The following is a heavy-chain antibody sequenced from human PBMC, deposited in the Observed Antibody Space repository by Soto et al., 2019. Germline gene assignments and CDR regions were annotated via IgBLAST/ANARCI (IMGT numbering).Heavy chain of an antibody. J-gene: IGHJ4*02. Sequence: SVKVSCKASGGTFGSQGIAWVRQAPGQGLEWMGGFIAMLGTPTYAKKVQGRATISADESLTSSYLELRSLRSEDTGVYFCARGAMANFDYWGQGTVVTVSP. CDR1: GGTFGSQG. CDR3: ARGAMANFDY. D-gene: IGHD5-18*01. CDR2: FIAMLGTP. V-gene: IGHV1-69*13.